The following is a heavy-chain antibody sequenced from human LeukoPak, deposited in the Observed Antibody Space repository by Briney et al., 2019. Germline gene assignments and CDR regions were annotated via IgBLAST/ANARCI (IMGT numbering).Heavy chain of an antibody. CDR2: ISYDGSNK. Sequence: GGSLRLSCAASGFTFSSYGMHWVRQAPGKGLEWVAVISYDGSNKYYADSVKGRFTISRDNSKNTLYLQMNSLRAEDTAVYYCAKDQGWNYFDYWGQGTPVTVSS. CDR1: GFTFSSYG. D-gene: IGHD2-15*01. V-gene: IGHV3-30*18. J-gene: IGHJ4*02. CDR3: AKDQGWNYFDY.